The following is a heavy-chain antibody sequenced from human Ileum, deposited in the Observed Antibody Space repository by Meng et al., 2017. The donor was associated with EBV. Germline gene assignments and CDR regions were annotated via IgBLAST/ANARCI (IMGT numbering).Heavy chain of an antibody. V-gene: IGHV1-18*01. CDR2: LGAHDGDT. CDR1: DYTFMGYG. Sequence: QVPPVQSGPEVKKPGASVKVSCKASDYTFMGYGVSWVRQAPGQGLEWMAWLGAHDGDTSHAPKFRGRVTVSADRPTATAYMELRSLRSDDTAVYYCARGTPGRSYSDYWGQGTLVTVSS. D-gene: IGHD3-10*01. J-gene: IGHJ4*02. CDR3: ARGTPGRSYSDY.